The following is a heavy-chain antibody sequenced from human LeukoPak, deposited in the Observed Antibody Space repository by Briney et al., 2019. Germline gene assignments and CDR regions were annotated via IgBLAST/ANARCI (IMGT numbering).Heavy chain of an antibody. V-gene: IGHV4-34*01. Sequence: SETLSLTRAVYGGSFSGYYWSWIRQPPGKGLEWIEEINHSGSTNYNPSLKSRVTISVDTSKNQFSLKLSSVTAADTAVYYCARASSSWYWYAFDIWGQGTMVTVSS. J-gene: IGHJ3*02. D-gene: IGHD6-13*01. CDR3: ARASSSWYWYAFDI. CDR2: INHSGST. CDR1: GGSFSGYY.